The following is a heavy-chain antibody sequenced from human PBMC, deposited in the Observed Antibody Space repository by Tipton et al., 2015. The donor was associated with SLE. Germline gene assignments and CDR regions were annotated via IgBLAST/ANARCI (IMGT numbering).Heavy chain of an antibody. Sequence: TLSLTCTVSSGSISASNSRHFWSWIRQPPGKGLEWIAYIYASGRTNYNPSLKSRVTISLDTSKNQFSLKLSSVTAADTAVYYCASDSGHIWGQGTMVTVSS. D-gene: IGHD3-10*01. CDR1: SGSISASNSRHF. CDR3: ASDSGHI. J-gene: IGHJ3*02. CDR2: IYASGRT. V-gene: IGHV4-61*01.